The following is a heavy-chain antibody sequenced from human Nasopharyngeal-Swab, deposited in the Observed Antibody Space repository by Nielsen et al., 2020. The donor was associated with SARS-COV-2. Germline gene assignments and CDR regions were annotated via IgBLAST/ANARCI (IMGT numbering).Heavy chain of an antibody. D-gene: IGHD4-23*01. CDR1: GFTFSSYW. Sequence: GSLRLSCAASGFTFSSYWMSWVRQPPGKGLEWIGEINHSGSTNYNPSLKSRVTISVDTSKNQFSLKLSSVTAADTAVYYCALGSNLLDYWGQGTLVTVSS. V-gene: IGHV4-34*08. CDR3: ALGSNLLDY. J-gene: IGHJ4*02. CDR2: INHSGST.